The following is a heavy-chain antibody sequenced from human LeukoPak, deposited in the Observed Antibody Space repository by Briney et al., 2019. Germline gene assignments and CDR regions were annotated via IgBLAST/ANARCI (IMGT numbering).Heavy chain of an antibody. D-gene: IGHD4-23*01. CDR2: IYHSGST. J-gene: IGHJ2*01. V-gene: IGHV4-4*02. CDR3: ARDLHGGNSFTSDWYFDL. Sequence: PSETLSLTCAVSGGSISISNSNWWSWVRQPPGKGLEWIGEIYHSGSTNYNPSLKSRVTISVDKSKNQFSLKLSSVTAADTAVYYCARDLHGGNSFTSDWYFDLWGRRTLVTVSS. CDR1: GGSISISNSNW.